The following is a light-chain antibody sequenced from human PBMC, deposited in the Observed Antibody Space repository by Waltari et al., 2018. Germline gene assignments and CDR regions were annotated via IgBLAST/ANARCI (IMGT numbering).Light chain of an antibody. V-gene: IGLV4-69*01. CDR3: QTWGTGIMV. CDR1: SGHSRYA. Sequence: QIVLTQSPSASASLGASVNLTSPLSSGHSRYAIVCHPQQPQKCPRYLMNLNTDGSHSKGDGIPDRFSGSRSGAEGYLTISSLQSGDEADYYCQTWGTGIMVFGGGTKLTVL. CDR2: LNTDGSH. J-gene: IGLJ3*02.